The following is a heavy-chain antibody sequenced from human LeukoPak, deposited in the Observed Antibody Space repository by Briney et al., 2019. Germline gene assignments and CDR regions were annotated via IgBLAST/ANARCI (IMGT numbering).Heavy chain of an antibody. J-gene: IGHJ3*02. CDR1: GLTFSSYA. V-gene: IGHV3-23*01. CDR2: ISGSGIST. Sequence: GGSLRLSCAASGLTFSSYAMTRVRQAPGRGLQWVSAISGSGISTYYADSVKGRFIISRDNSKNTLYLQMNGLRTEDTAVYYCAKRRSTVTSAWDAFDIWGQGTMVTVSS. CDR3: AKRRSTVTSAWDAFDI. D-gene: IGHD4-17*01.